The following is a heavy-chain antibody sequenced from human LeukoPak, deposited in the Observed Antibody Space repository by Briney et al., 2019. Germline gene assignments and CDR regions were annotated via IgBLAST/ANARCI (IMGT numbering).Heavy chain of an antibody. J-gene: IGHJ6*02. D-gene: IGHD3-22*01. V-gene: IGHV3-9*01. CDR2: ISWNSGSI. CDR1: GFTFDDYA. Sequence: PGGSLRLSCAASGFTFDDYAMHWVRQAPGKGLEWVSGISWNSGSIDYADSVKGRFTISRDNAKNSLYLQMNSLRAEDTALYYCAKGTYYYDSSGYYPDYYYGMDVWGQGTTVTVSS. CDR3: AKGTYYYDSSGYYPDYYYGMDV.